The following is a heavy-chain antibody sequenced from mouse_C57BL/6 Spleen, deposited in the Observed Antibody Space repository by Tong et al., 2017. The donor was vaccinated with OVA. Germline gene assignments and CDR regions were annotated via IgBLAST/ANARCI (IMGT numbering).Heavy chain of an antibody. Sequence: EVQLQESGGGLVQPGGSRKLSCAASGFTFSSFGMHWVRQAPEKGLEWVAYISSGSSTIYYADTVKGRFTISRDNPKNTLFLQMTSLRSEDTAMYDGARSGTWGMDYWCQGTSVTVSS. J-gene: IGHJ4*01. D-gene: IGHD4-1*01. V-gene: IGHV5-17*02. CDR2: ISSGSSTI. CDR3: ARSGTWGMDY. CDR1: GFTFSSFG.